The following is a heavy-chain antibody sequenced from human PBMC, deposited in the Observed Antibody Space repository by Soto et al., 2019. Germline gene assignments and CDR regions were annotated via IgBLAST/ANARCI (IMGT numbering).Heavy chain of an antibody. CDR3: ARDFSSGGSCYLT. D-gene: IGHD2-15*01. V-gene: IGHV3-33*01. J-gene: IGHJ5*02. CDR2: IWYDGSNK. CDR1: GFTFSSYG. Sequence: GGSLRLSCAASGFTFSSYGMHWVRQAPGKGLEWVAVIWYDGSNKYYADSVKGRFTISRDNSKNTLYLQMNSLRAEDTAVYYCARDFSSGGSCYLTWGQGTLVTISS.